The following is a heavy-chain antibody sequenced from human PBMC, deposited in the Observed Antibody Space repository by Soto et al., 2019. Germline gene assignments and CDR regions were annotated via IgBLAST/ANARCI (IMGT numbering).Heavy chain of an antibody. D-gene: IGHD6-19*01. V-gene: IGHV4-59*01. CDR3: AKSLWDTSGWKTDY. J-gene: IGHJ4*02. CDR2: IYYSGSI. CDR1: GDSISSLY. Sequence: QVQLQESGPGLVKPSETLSLTCTVSGDSISSLYWSWIRQPPGKGLEWIGYIYYSGSINYNPSLKSRVTISVDPSKNQFSLRVSSVTAADTAVYYCAKSLWDTSGWKTDYWGQGTLVTVSS.